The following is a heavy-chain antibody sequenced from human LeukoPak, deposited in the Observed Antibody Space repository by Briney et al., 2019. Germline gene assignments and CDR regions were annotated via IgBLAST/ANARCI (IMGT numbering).Heavy chain of an antibody. V-gene: IGHV3-21*01. CDR3: ATLRGVNDY. D-gene: IGHD3-10*01. J-gene: IGHJ4*02. CDR1: GFSFNSYW. Sequence: GGSLRLSCAVSGFSFNSYWIHWVRQAPGKGLEWVSSISSSSSYIYYADSVKGRFTISRDNAKNSLYLQMNSLRAEDTAVYYCATLRGVNDYWGQGTLVTVSS. CDR2: ISSSSSYI.